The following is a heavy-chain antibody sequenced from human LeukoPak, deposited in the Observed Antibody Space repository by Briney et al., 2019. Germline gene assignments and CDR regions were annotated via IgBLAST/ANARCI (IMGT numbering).Heavy chain of an antibody. CDR1: GDSISSGGYY. CDR3: ARDRLDGVNRRFDY. Sequence: SQTLSLTCIVSGDSISSGGYYWSWLRQPPGKGLEWIGYIYHSGSTYYNPSLKSRVTISVDRSKNQFSLNLSSVTAADTAVYYCARDRLDGVNRRFDYWGQGTLVTVSS. CDR2: IYHSGST. D-gene: IGHD4-23*01. V-gene: IGHV4-30-2*01. J-gene: IGHJ4*02.